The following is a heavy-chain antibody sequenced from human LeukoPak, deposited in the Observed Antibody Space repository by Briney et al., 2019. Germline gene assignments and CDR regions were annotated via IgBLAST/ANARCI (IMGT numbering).Heavy chain of an antibody. CDR2: IIPIFGTA. CDR1: GGTFSSYA. CDR3: ARGGRYSYGKFDP. J-gene: IGHJ5*02. Sequence: SVKVSCKASGGTFSSYAISWVRQAPGQGLEWMGGIIPIFGTANYAQKFQGRVTITADKSTSTAYIELSSLRSEDTAVYYCARGGRYSYGKFDPWGQGTLVTVSS. D-gene: IGHD5-18*01. V-gene: IGHV1-69*06.